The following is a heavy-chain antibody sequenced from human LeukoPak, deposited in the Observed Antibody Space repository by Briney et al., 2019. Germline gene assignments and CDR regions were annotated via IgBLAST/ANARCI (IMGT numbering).Heavy chain of an antibody. D-gene: IGHD2-2*01. CDR2: IIPIFGTA. CDR1: GGTFSSYA. J-gene: IGHJ4*02. CDR3: ARVREQLLLVGSFDY. V-gene: IGHV1-69*01. Sequence: SVKVSCKASGGTFSSYAISWVRQAPGQGLEWMGGIIPIFGTANYAQKFQGRVTITADESTSTAYMELSSLRSEDTAVYYCARVREQLLLVGSFDYWGQGTLVTVSS.